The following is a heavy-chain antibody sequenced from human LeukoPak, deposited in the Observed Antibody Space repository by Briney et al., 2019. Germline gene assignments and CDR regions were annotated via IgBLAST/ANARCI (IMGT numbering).Heavy chain of an antibody. CDR3: ARVGLGSGLDY. CDR1: GFIVSSYF. CDR2: ISANGRNT. J-gene: IGHJ4*02. V-gene: IGHV3-64*01. D-gene: IGHD1-26*01. Sequence: GGAPRPSRATPGFIVSSYFMPWIRQAPGEGLEFVSAISANGRNTYYASSVKGRFTISRDNSKNTLYLQMGSLRAEDLAVYYCARVGLGSGLDYWGQGTLVTVSS.